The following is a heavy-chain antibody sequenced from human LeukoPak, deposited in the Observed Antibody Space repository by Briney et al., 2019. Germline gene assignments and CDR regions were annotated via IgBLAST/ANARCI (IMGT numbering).Heavy chain of an antibody. CDR3: ATYSDILTGWTSFDY. J-gene: IGHJ4*02. Sequence: GGSLRLSCAASGFTFNTYTMNWVRQAPGKGLEWVSAITGSTKYIPSNIYYADAVQGRFTISRDDAKNLVYLQMNSLRAEGTAVYYCATYSDILTGWTSFDYWGQGTLVTVSS. D-gene: IGHD3-9*01. V-gene: IGHV3-21*04. CDR1: GFTFNTYT. CDR2: ITGSTKYI.